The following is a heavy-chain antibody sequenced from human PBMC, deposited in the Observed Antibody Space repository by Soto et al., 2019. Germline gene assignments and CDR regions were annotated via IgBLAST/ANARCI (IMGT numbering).Heavy chain of an antibody. CDR1: GFTFSSYS. D-gene: IGHD3-22*01. CDR2: ISSSSSTI. J-gene: IGHJ4*02. V-gene: IGHV3-48*02. CDR3: AADYYDSSGYYYEGDDY. Sequence: EVQLVESGGGLVQPGGSLRLSCAASGFTFSSYSMNWVRQAPGKGLEWVSYISSSSSTIYYADSVKGRFTISRDNAKNSLYLQMNSLRDEDTAVYYCAADYYDSSGYYYEGDDYWGQGTLVTVSS.